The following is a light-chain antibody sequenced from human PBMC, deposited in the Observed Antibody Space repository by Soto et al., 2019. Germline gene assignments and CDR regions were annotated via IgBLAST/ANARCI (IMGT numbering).Light chain of an antibody. Sequence: QSALTQPASVSGSPGQSITISCTGTSSDVGGYHYVSWYQQHPSKAPKVLIYEVSYRPSGVSDRFSGSKSGNTASLTISGLQSEDEADYFCSSYTRGSSLVVFGGGTKLTVL. CDR3: SSYTRGSSLVV. V-gene: IGLV2-14*01. J-gene: IGLJ2*01. CDR1: SSDVGGYHY. CDR2: EVS.